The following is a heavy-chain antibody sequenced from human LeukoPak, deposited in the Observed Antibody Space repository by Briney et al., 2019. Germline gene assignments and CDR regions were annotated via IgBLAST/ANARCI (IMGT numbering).Heavy chain of an antibody. J-gene: IGHJ4*02. Sequence: GESLMISCKGSGYSFNTYWIAWVRQLPGKGLEWMGMIFPGESNIRYSPSLQGQVTISAHKSTGTAYLQWTSLKASDSAMYYCARQGTAPFDYWGQGTLVTVSS. CDR1: GYSFNTYW. CDR3: ARQGTAPFDY. D-gene: IGHD2-21*02. V-gene: IGHV5-51*01. CDR2: IFPGESNI.